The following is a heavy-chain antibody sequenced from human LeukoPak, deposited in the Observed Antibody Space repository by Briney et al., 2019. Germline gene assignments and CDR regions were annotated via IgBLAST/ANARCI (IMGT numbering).Heavy chain of an antibody. D-gene: IGHD5-24*01. V-gene: IGHV4-39*01. J-gene: IGHJ4*02. CDR2: IYYSGSN. Sequence: GSLRLSCEASGFTFSSYSMNWVRQAPGKGLEWIGSIYYSGSNFDNPALKSRVTISVDTSKNQFSLKLSSVTAADTAVYYCARHRSGWLQSSFDYWGQGTLVTVSS. CDR3: ARHRSGWLQSSFDY. CDR1: GFTFSSYSMN.